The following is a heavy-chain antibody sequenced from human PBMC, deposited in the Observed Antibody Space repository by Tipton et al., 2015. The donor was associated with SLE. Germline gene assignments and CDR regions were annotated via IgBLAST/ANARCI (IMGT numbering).Heavy chain of an antibody. V-gene: IGHV4-4*07. CDR1: GGSISGHY. D-gene: IGHD3-10*01. CDR3: RGYYYGSGNYYNNPSAFDI. J-gene: IGHJ3*02. Sequence: TLSLTCTVSGGSISGHYWSWIRQPAGKGLEWIGRISTTGSTIYNPSLRTRVTISVDTSKNQFSLKLSSVTAADTAVYYCRGYYYGSGNYYNNPSAFDIWGRGTMVTVSS. CDR2: ISTTGST.